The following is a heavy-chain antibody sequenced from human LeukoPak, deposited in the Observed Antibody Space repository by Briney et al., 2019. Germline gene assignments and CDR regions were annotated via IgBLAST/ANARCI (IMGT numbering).Heavy chain of an antibody. J-gene: IGHJ4*02. Sequence: SGTLSLTCAVSGGSLSSTNWWNWVRQPPGKGLEWIGEIYHTGSTNCNPSLKSRVTISVDKSNNQFSLKLSSVTAADTAVYYCARVRGKYNSGLYYFDYWGQGTLVTVSS. V-gene: IGHV4-4*02. CDR1: GGSLSSTNW. CDR2: IYHTGST. CDR3: ARVRGKYNSGLYYFDY. D-gene: IGHD6-19*01.